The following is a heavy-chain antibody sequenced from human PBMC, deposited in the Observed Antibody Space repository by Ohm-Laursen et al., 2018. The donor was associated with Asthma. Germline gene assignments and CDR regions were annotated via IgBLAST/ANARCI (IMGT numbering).Heavy chain of an antibody. CDR2: ISSSGSTI. CDR3: ARAWGGFDY. J-gene: IGHJ4*02. CDR1: GFTLSSYG. D-gene: IGHD7-27*01. Sequence: SLRLSCAASGFTLSSYGMHWVRQAPGKGLEWVSYISSSGSTIYYADSVRGRFTISRDNAKNSLYLHMNSLRDEDTAVYYCARAWGGFDYWGQGTLVTVSS. V-gene: IGHV3-48*02.